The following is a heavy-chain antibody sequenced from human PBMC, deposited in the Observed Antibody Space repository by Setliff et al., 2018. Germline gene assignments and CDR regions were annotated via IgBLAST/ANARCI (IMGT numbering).Heavy chain of an antibody. J-gene: IGHJ4*02. V-gene: IGHV3-23*03. CDR3: ARAVVGYGDLYYFDC. CDR1: GFTFSSYA. Sequence: GGSLRLSCAASGFTFSSYAITWVRQAPGKGLEWVSVIYSCGSRAYADSVKGRFTISRDNAKNSMYLEMNSLRAEDTAFYYCARAVVGYGDLYYFDCWGQGTLVTVSS. D-gene: IGHD4-17*01. CDR2: IYSCGSR.